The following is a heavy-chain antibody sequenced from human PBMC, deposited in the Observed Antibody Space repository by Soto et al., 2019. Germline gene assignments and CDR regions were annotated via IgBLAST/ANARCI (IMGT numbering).Heavy chain of an antibody. CDR3: ARDLGLCSGGSCYSVQNWFDP. J-gene: IGHJ5*02. Sequence: GASVKVSCKASGGTFSSYAISWVRQAPGQGXEWMGGIIPIFGTANYAQKFQGRVTITADESTSTAYMELSSLRSEDTAVYYCARDLGLCSGGSCYSVQNWFDPWGQGALVTVSS. V-gene: IGHV1-69*13. CDR2: IIPIFGTA. D-gene: IGHD2-15*01. CDR1: GGTFSSYA.